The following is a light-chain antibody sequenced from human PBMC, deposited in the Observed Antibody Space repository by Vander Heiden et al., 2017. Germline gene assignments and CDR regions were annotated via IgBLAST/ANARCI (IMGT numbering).Light chain of an antibody. CDR2: AAS. Sequence: VIWMTYSPSLLSASAGDRVTISCRISQGIGSYLAWYQQKPGKAPELLIYAASTLQSGVPSRFSGSGSGTDFTLAISCLQSEDFATYYCQQNYSFPRTFGQGTRVEIK. V-gene: IGKV1D-8*03. CDR1: QGIGSY. J-gene: IGKJ1*01. CDR3: QQNYSFPRT.